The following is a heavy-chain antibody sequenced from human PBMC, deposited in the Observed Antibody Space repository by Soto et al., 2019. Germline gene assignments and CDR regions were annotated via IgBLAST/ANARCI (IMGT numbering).Heavy chain of an antibody. Sequence: QLQLQESGSGLVKPSQTLSLTCAVSGGSISSGGYSWSWIRQPPGKGLEWIGYIYHSGSTYYNPSIKSRVTRTEDRSTHQFSLKLSAVTAADTAVYYCASAGGLGAVAADYWGQGTLVTVSS. CDR3: ASAGGLGAVAADY. CDR2: IYHSGST. V-gene: IGHV4-30-2*01. D-gene: IGHD6-19*01. CDR1: GGSISSGGYS. J-gene: IGHJ4*02.